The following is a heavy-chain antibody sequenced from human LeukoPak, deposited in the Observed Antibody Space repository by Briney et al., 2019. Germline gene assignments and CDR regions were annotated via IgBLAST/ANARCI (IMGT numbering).Heavy chain of an antibody. CDR3: AKCRGSSWSDYFDY. CDR1: GFSLSRYA. CDR2: ISDSGGST. Sequence: PGGSLRLSCAVSGFSLSRYAMSWVRKAPGKGLEWVSAISDSGGSTYYADSVKGRFTISRDNSRNTLYLQMNTLRVEDTAVYYCAKCRGSSWSDYFDYWGQGTLVTVSS. D-gene: IGHD6-13*01. V-gene: IGHV3-23*01. J-gene: IGHJ4*02.